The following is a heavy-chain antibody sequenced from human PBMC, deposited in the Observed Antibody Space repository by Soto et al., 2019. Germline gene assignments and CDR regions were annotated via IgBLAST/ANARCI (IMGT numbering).Heavy chain of an antibody. CDR3: ANVRG. D-gene: IGHD2-8*01. CDR1: GFTFSSFA. J-gene: IGHJ4*02. Sequence: EVQLLESGGGLVQPGGSLSLSCAGSGFTFSSFAMNWVRQAPGKGLEWVSASGGTGVNTYYADSVRGRFTVSRDNSKNTMFLQMNSLRAEDTAVYYCANVRGWGQGTLVTVSP. CDR2: SGGTGVNT. V-gene: IGHV3-23*01.